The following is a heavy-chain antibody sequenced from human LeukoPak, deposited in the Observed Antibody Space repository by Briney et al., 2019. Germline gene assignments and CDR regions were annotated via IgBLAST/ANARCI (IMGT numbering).Heavy chain of an antibody. D-gene: IGHD3-10*01. Sequence: GGSLRLSCAASGFTFSSYSMNWVRQAPGKGLGWVSYISSSSSTIYYADSVKGRFTISRDNAKNSLYLQMNSLRAEDTAVYYCARTMVRGVNAFDIWGQGTMVTVSS. J-gene: IGHJ3*02. CDR2: ISSSSSTI. V-gene: IGHV3-48*04. CDR1: GFTFSSYS. CDR3: ARTMVRGVNAFDI.